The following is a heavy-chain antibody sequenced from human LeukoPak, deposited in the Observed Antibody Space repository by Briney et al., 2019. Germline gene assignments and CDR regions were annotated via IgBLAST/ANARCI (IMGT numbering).Heavy chain of an antibody. D-gene: IGHD5-24*01. J-gene: IGHJ3*02. CDR3: ARERDGYNHDAFDI. CDR1: GGSFSGYY. CDR2: INHSGST. V-gene: IGHV4-34*01. Sequence: SETLSLTCAVYGGSFSGYYWSWIRQPPGKGLEWIGEINHSGSTNYNPSLKSRVTISVDTSKNQFSLKLSSVTAADTAVYYCARERDGYNHDAFDIWGQGTMVTVSS.